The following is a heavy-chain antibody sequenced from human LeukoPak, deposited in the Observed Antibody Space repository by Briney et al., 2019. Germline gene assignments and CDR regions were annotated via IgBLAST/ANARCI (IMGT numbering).Heavy chain of an antibody. CDR1: GFTFDDNA. J-gene: IGHJ4*02. D-gene: IGHD5-24*01. CDR2: ISWNSNNI. CDR3: AKSGYNRFDY. Sequence: PGRSLRLSCAASGFTFDDNAMHRVRQAPGKGLEWVSAISWNSNNIAYADSVKGRFTISRDNSKNTLYLQMISLRAEDTAVYYCAKSGYNRFDYWGQGTLVTVSS. V-gene: IGHV3-9*01.